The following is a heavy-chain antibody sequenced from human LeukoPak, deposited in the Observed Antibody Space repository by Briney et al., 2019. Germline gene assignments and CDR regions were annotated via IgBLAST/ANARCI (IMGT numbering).Heavy chain of an antibody. D-gene: IGHD3-10*01. CDR3: ASSPNLGLGERLRYMDV. CDR1: GGSISSSSYY. V-gene: IGHV4-39*01. J-gene: IGHJ6*03. CDR2: IYYSGST. Sequence: SETLSLTCTVSGGSISSSSYYWGWIRQPPGKGLEWIGSIYYSGSTYYNPSLKSRVTISVDTSKNQFSLKLSSVTAADTAVYYCASSPNLGLGERLRYMDVWGKGTTVTVSS.